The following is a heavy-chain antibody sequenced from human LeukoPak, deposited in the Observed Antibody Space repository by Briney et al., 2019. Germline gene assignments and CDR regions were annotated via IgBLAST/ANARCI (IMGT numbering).Heavy chain of an antibody. D-gene: IGHD1-1*01. CDR3: ARGGGSLNY. V-gene: IGHV3-21*06. CDR2: ISSSGTYM. CDR1: GFSFSASS. J-gene: IGHJ4*02. Sequence: PGESLRLSCAASGFSFSASSMNWVRQAPGKGLEWVSSISSSGTYMFYVDSLKGRFTISRDNANNSLYLQMFNLRAEDTAVYYCARGGGSLNYWGQGILVTVSS.